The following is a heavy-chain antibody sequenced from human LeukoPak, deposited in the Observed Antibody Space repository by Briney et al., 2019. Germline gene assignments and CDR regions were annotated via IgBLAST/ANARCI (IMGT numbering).Heavy chain of an antibody. CDR3: ARVLYGSGSFYLEH. V-gene: IGHV1-18*01. J-gene: IGHJ1*01. D-gene: IGHD3-10*01. CDR2: ISAYNGNT. CDR1: GYTFTSYG. Sequence: ASVKVSCKASGYTFTSYGISWVGQAPGQGLEWMGWISAYNGNTNYAQKLQGRVTMTTDTSTSTAYMELRSLRSDDTAVYYCARVLYGSGSFYLEHWGQGTLVTVSS.